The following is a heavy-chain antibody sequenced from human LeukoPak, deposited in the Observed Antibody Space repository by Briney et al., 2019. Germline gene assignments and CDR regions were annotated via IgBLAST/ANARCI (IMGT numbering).Heavy chain of an antibody. J-gene: IGHJ4*02. D-gene: IGHD2-8*02. Sequence: GGSLRLSCAASGFILSSYWMHWVRQVPGKGLVWVSVIYTDGSSTTYADSVKGRFTISRDNARNMLYLQMNSLRAEDTAIYYCARGLLGIDYWGQGTLVTVSS. V-gene: IGHV3-74*01. CDR2: IYTDGSST. CDR3: ARGLLGIDY. CDR1: GFILSSYW.